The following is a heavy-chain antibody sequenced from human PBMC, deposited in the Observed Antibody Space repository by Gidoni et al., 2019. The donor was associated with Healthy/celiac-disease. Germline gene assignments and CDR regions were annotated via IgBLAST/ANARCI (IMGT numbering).Heavy chain of an antibody. D-gene: IGHD5-12*01. V-gene: IGHV3-49*04. CDR2: IRSKAYGGTT. J-gene: IGHJ4*02. Sequence: EVQLVESGGGLVQPGRSLRLSCTASGFTFGDYAMSWVRQAPGKGLEWVGFIRSKAYGGTTEYAASVKGRFTISRDDSKSIAYLQMNSLKTEDTAVYYCTRARAYGYAIDYWGQGTLVTVSS. CDR3: TRARAYGYAIDY. CDR1: GFTFGDYA.